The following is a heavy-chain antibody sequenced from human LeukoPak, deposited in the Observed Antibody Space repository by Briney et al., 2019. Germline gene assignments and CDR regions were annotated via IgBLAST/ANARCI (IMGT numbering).Heavy chain of an antibody. V-gene: IGHV4-30-2*01. CDR3: ARMVQGVIVDY. J-gene: IGHJ4*02. D-gene: IGHD3-10*01. CDR1: GGSIRSGGYS. CDR2: IYHSGST. Sequence: SETLSLTCAVSGGSIRSGGYSWSWIRQPPGKGLEWIGYIYHSGSTYYNASLKSRVTISVDRSKNQFSLKLGSVTAADTAVYYCARMVQGVIVDYWGQGTLVTVSS.